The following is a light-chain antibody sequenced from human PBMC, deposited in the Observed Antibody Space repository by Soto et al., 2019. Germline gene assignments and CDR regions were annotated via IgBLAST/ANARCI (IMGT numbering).Light chain of an antibody. CDR1: SSDVGSYNL. Sequence: QSALTQPASVSGSPGQSITISCTGTSSDVGSYNLVSWYQQHPGKAPKLIIYEVSKRPSGVSNRFSGSKSGNTASLTISGLQAKDDGDYYCCSYAGSSTFYVVFGGGTKLTVL. CDR3: CSYAGSSTFYVV. V-gene: IGLV2-23*02. J-gene: IGLJ2*01. CDR2: EVS.